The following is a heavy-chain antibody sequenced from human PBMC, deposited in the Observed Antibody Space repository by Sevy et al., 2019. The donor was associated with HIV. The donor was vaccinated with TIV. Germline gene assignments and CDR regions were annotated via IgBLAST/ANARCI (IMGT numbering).Heavy chain of an antibody. CDR2: LKSDVYGGTV. D-gene: IGHD6-13*01. V-gene: IGHV3-49*04. Sequence: GGSLRLSCTASGFTFGDYCMSWVRQAPGKGLEWVAFLKSDVYGGTVDHAASVRGRFVISRDDSKTIAYLQMNDVKTEETGVYYCTRWKAAQSIFDYWGQGALVTVSS. CDR1: GFTFGDYC. J-gene: IGHJ4*02. CDR3: TRWKAAQSIFDY.